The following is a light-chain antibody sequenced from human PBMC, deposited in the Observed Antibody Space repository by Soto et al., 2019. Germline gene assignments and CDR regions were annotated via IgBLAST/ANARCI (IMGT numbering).Light chain of an antibody. CDR1: SSDVGSYNL. CDR3: CSYAGSIV. J-gene: IGLJ1*01. CDR2: EVS. Sequence: SALTQPASVSGSPGQSITISCTGTSSDVGSYNLVSWYQQHPGKAPKLMIYEVSKRPSGVSNRFSGSKSGNTASLTISGFQAEDEADYYCCSYAGSIVFGIGTKVTVL. V-gene: IGLV2-23*02.